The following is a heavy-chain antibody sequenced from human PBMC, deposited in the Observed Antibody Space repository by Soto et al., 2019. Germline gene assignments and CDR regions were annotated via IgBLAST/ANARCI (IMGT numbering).Heavy chain of an antibody. CDR1: GYTFTSYG. D-gene: IGHD5-18*01. CDR2: ISAYNGNT. Sequence: ASVKVSCKASGYTFTSYGISWVRQAPGQGLEWMGWISAYNGNTNYAQKLQGRVTMTTDTSTSTAYMELRSLRSDDTAVYYCARQGVGRGYSYGSGGLDVWGQGNTVTVSS. J-gene: IGHJ6*02. CDR3: ARQGVGRGYSYGSGGLDV. V-gene: IGHV1-18*01.